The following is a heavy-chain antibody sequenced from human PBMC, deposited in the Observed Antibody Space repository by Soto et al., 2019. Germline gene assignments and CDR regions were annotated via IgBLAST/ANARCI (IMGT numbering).Heavy chain of an antibody. V-gene: IGHV5-10-1*03. J-gene: IGHJ6*02. CDR1: GYSFTSYW. D-gene: IGHD3-3*01. Sequence: EVQLVQSGAEVKKPGESLRISCKGSGYSFTSYWISWVRQMPGKGLEWMGRIDPSDSYTNYSPSFQGHVTISADKSISRAYLQWSSLKASDTAMYYCARREPFGVVIKGDYYYGMDVWGQGTTVTVSS. CDR2: IDPSDSYT. CDR3: ARREPFGVVIKGDYYYGMDV.